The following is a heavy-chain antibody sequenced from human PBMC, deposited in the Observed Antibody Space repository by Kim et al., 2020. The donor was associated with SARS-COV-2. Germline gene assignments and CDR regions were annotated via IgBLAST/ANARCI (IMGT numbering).Heavy chain of an antibody. CDR2: ISYDGSNK. D-gene: IGHD4-4*01. V-gene: IGHV3-30*18. CDR3: AKERATVTSHAFDI. Sequence: GGSLRLSCAASGFTFSSYGMHWVRQAPGKGLEWVAVISYDGSNKYYADSVKGRFTISRDNSKNTLYLQMNSLRAEDTAVYYCAKERATVTSHAFDIWGQGTMVAVSS. J-gene: IGHJ3*02. CDR1: GFTFSSYG.